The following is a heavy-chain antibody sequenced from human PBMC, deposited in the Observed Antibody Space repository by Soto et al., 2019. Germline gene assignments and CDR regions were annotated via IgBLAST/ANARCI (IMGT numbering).Heavy chain of an antibody. D-gene: IGHD3-22*01. J-gene: IGHJ5*02. V-gene: IGHV3-7*03. CDR2: IKQDGSEK. CDR1: GFTFSSYW. CDR3: STSYDSSGYPWFDP. Sequence: PGGSLRLSCAASGFTFSSYWMSWVRQAPGKGLEWVANIKQDGSEKYYVDSVKGRFTIPRDNAKNSLYLQMNSLRAEDTAVYYCSTSYDSSGYPWFDPWGQGTLVTVSS.